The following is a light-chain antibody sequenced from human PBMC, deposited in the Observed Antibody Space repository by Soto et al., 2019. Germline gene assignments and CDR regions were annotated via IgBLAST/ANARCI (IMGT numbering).Light chain of an antibody. CDR3: SSYTTGSSVYV. Sequence: QSVLTQPASVSGSPGQSISISCTGTNSDVGGYIYVSWYQQHPAKAPKLVIYEVSNRPSGVSDRFSGSKSGNTASLTISGLQAEDEADYFCSSYTTGSSVYVFGSGTKVTVL. CDR2: EVS. CDR1: NSDVGGYIY. V-gene: IGLV2-14*01. J-gene: IGLJ1*01.